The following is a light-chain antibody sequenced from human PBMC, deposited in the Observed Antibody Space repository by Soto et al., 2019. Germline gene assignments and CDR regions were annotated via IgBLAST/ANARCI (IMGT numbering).Light chain of an antibody. CDR3: QKYNSAPRT. CDR1: KGISNY. V-gene: IGKV1-27*01. Sequence: DIQMTQSPSSLSASVGARVTITCRASKGISNYLAWYQQKPGKVPKLLIYAASTLQSGVPSRFSGSGSGTDFTLTISSLHPEDVATYYCQKYNSAPRTFGQGTKVEIK. CDR2: AAS. J-gene: IGKJ1*01.